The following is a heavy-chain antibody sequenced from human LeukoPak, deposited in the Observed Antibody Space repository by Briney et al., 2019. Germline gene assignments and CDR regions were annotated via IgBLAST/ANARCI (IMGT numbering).Heavy chain of an antibody. CDR1: GGTFSSYA. J-gene: IGHJ5*02. Sequence: SVKVSCKASGGTFSSYAISWVRQAPGQGLEWMGGIIPIFGTANYAQKLQGRVTMTTDTSMSTAYMELRSLRSDDTAVYYCAREVGGSYNWFDPWGQGTLVTVSS. CDR2: IIPIFGTA. D-gene: IGHD2-15*01. CDR3: AREVGGSYNWFDP. V-gene: IGHV1-69*05.